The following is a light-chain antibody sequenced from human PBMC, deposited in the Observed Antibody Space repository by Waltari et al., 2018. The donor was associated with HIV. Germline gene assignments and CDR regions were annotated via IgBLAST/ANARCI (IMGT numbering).Light chain of an antibody. CDR2: DAS. Sequence: AILLTQSPSSLSAAVGDGVTITCRASRGIITALAWYQQKPGRPPKLVIYDASTLESGVPSRFSGSGSGTDFTLTINSLQPEDSASYYCQQFNDLPPLFGGGTKVEI. V-gene: IGKV1D-13*01. CDR1: RGIITA. J-gene: IGKJ4*01. CDR3: QQFNDLPPL.